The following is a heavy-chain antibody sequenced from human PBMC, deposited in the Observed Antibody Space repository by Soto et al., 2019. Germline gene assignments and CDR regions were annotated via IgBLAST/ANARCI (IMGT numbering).Heavy chain of an antibody. J-gene: IGHJ4*02. CDR3: ANPIDQVMVFRD. V-gene: IGHV1-18*01. Sequence: QVQLVQSGAEVKKPGASVKVSCKASDKTFLSYGISWVRQGPGQGLEWMGWISPYNGNTNYAQKLQGRVTMTTDTSTSTAYRELRSLRSDDTAVYYCANPIDQVMVFRDWGQGTLFTVS. D-gene: IGHD3-16*02. CDR1: DKTFLSYG. CDR2: ISPYNGNT.